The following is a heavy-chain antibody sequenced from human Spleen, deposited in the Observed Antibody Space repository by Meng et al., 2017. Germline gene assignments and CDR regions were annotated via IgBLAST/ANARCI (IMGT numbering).Heavy chain of an antibody. CDR1: GFMFGTYW. Sequence: GGSLRLSCAASGFMFGTYWMSWVRQAPGKGLEWVANIKQDGSDKYYVDSVKGRFTISRDNAKNSLYLIMNSLRAEDTAVFYCVRDNFYYGSGADYWGQGTLVTVSS. CDR3: VRDNFYYGSGADY. V-gene: IGHV3-7*01. J-gene: IGHJ4*02. D-gene: IGHD3-10*01. CDR2: IKQDGSDK.